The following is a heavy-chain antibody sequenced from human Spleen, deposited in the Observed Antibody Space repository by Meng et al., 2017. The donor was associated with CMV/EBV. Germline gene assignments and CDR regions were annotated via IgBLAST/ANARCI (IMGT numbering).Heavy chain of an antibody. CDR3: ARFRIVGATYYFDY. D-gene: IGHD1-26*01. CDR1: GGSISSYY. J-gene: IGHJ4*02. V-gene: IGHV4-59*01. Sequence: SETLSLTCTVSGGSISSYYWSWIRQPPGKGLEWIGYIYYSGSTNYNPSLKSPVTISVDTSKNQFSLKLSSVTAADTAVYYCARFRIVGATYYFDYWGQGTLVTVSS. CDR2: IYYSGST.